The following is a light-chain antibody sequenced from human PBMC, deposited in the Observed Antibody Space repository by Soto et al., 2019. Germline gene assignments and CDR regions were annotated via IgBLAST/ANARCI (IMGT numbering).Light chain of an antibody. CDR3: QQYNNWPLT. V-gene: IGKV3-15*01. Sequence: EIVLTQSPATLSLSRGERATLSCRASQSVSSTYLAWYQQKPGQTPRLLIYGASTRATGIPARFSGSGSGTEFTLTISSLQSEDFAVYYCQQYNNWPLTFGQGTKVDIK. J-gene: IGKJ1*01. CDR1: QSVSSTY. CDR2: GAS.